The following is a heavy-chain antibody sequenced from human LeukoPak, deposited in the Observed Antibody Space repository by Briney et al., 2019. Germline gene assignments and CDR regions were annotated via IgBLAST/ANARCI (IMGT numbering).Heavy chain of an antibody. J-gene: IGHJ3*01. V-gene: IGHV5-51*01. D-gene: IGHD6-19*01. Sequence: GGALKISFKGAGCSFTSYWVGWVRRVPGKGGEGMGIIYPGDCDPRYSPSFQGQVTISADKSISTAYLQWSSLKASDTAMYYCARRASSGWSPGALDLWGQGTMVSVSS. CDR1: GCSFTSYW. CDR2: IYPGDCDP. CDR3: ARRASSGWSPGALDL.